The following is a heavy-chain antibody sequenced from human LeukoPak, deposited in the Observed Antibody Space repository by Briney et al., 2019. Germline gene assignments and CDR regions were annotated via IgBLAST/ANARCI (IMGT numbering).Heavy chain of an antibody. V-gene: IGHV4-4*07. J-gene: IGHJ5*02. CDR3: ARDLWRFDP. Sequence: SATLSLTCTVSGGSINTYYWSWIRQPAGKGLEWIGRIYTSGSTNYNPSLKSRVTISIDKSKNQLSLKLSSVTAADTAVYYCARDLWRFDPWGQGTLVTVSS. CDR2: IYTSGST. D-gene: IGHD2/OR15-2a*01. CDR1: GGSINTYY.